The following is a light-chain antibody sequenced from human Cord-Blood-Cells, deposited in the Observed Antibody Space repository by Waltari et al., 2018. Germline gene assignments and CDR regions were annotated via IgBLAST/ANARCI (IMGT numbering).Light chain of an antibody. J-gene: IGLJ2*01. Sequence: QSVLTQPPSASGTPGQRVTISCSCSSSTIGTNAVNWYQQLPGTAPKLLIYSNNQRPSGVPDRFSGSKSGTSASLAISGLQSEDEADYYCAAWDDSLNGLVFGGGTKLTVL. CDR2: SNN. CDR3: AAWDDSLNGLV. CDR1: SSTIGTNA. V-gene: IGLV1-44*01.